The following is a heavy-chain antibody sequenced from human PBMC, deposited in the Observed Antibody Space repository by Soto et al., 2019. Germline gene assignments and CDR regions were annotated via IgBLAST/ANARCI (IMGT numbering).Heavy chain of an antibody. V-gene: IGHV3-48*01. CDR2: ISRGSDTT. CDR3: ASGRPVDH. CDR1: GFAFSTYS. J-gene: IGHJ4*02. Sequence: EVQLVESGGGLGQPGGSLRLSCAASGFAFSTYSMNWVRQAPGKGLEWISYISRGSDTTYYADSVQGRFATSRDNAQSSLWLQMNSLRPEDTAVYYCASGRPVDHWGQGTLVTVSS.